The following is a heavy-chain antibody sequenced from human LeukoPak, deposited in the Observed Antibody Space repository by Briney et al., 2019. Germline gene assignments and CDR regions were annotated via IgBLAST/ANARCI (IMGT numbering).Heavy chain of an antibody. CDR2: IVVGSGNT. J-gene: IGHJ3*02. CDR3: AAVCGGDRKDAVDI. D-gene: IGHD2-21*02. CDR1: GFTFTSSA. Sequence: ASVKVSCKASGFTFTSSAMQWVRQARGQRLEWIGWIVVGSGNTNYAQKFQERVTITRDMSTSTAYMELSSLRSEDTAVYYCAAVCGGDRKDAVDIWGQGTMVTVSS. V-gene: IGHV1-58*02.